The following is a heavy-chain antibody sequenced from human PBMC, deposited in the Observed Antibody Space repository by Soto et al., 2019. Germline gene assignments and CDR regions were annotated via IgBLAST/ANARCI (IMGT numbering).Heavy chain of an antibody. CDR3: ARSALCSGGSCYYYYFLDV. D-gene: IGHD2-15*01. J-gene: IGHJ6*03. CDR2: IYYSGST. Sequence: QVQLQESGPGLVKPSETLSLTCTVSGGSISSYYWSWIRQPPGKGLEWIGYIYYSGSTNYNPSLKSRVTISVDTSKNQFSLKRSSVTAADTAVSYCARSALCSGGSCYYYYFLDVWGKGTTVTVSS. V-gene: IGHV4-59*08. CDR1: GGSISSYY.